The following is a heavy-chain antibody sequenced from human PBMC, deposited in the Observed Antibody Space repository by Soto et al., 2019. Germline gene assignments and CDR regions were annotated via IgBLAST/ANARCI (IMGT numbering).Heavy chain of an antibody. CDR3: GRGVDTKGWTPFHY. D-gene: IGHD2-8*01. Sequence: SETLSPTCTVSGGPASSGTFYWCWIRQPPGKGLGLVGYVLFRGNTNHHPPLKSRVTMSVDTSNNPFSLKLTSVAAADTAVYYCGRGVDTKGWTPFHYWGQGALVTVSS. CDR1: GGPASSGTFY. V-gene: IGHV4-61*01. CDR2: VLFRGNT. J-gene: IGHJ4*02.